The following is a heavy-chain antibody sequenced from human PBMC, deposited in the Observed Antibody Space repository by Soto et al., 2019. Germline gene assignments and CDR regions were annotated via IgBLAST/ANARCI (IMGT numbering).Heavy chain of an antibody. Sequence: QVQVVESGGGVVQPGRSLRLSCVASGFTFNSYAMHWVRQSPGKGLEWVAVISYDGNSKYYTDSVKGRFTISRDNSKNTLYLQMNNLRPEDTSVYYCARPGLQWLTKYYFDSWGQGTLVTVSS. V-gene: IGHV3-30-3*01. D-gene: IGHD6-19*01. CDR2: ISYDGNSK. CDR1: GFTFNSYA. CDR3: ARPGLQWLTKYYFDS. J-gene: IGHJ4*02.